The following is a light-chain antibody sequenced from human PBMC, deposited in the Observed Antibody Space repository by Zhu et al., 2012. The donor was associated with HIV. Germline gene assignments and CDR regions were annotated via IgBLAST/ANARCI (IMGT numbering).Light chain of an antibody. CDR3: QQRSNWPPT. J-gene: IGKJ4*01. V-gene: IGKV3-11*01. CDR2: DTS. CDR1: RSVRSF. Sequence: IVLTQSPATLSLSPGERATVSCRASRSVRSFLAWYQQKPGQAPRLLIYDTSKRAAGIPARFSGSGSETDFTLTISSLEPEDFALYYCQQRSNWPPTFGGGTKVEIK.